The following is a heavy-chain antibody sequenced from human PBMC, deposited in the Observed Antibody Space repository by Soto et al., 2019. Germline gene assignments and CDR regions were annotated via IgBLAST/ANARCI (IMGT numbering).Heavy chain of an antibody. CDR2: IDAGNGNT. CDR3: ARDRNHDSSGYYSY. CDR1: GYIFTRYA. V-gene: IGHV1-3*01. Sequence: ASVKVSCKASGYIFTRYAIHWVRQAPGQRLEWMGWIDAGNGNTKYSPRLQGRVTITRDTSATTVYMELSSLRSEDTAVYYCARDRNHDSSGYYSYWGQ. D-gene: IGHD3-22*01. J-gene: IGHJ1*01.